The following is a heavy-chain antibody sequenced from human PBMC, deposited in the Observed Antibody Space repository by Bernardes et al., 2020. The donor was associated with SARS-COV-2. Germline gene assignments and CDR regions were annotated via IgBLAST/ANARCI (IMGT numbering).Heavy chain of an antibody. CDR1: GFTFSTYA. V-gene: IGHV3-23*01. CDR3: AKELAYGTTWRDYKYYFGMDV. D-gene: IGHD2-8*01. CDR2: ISGLGRT. Sequence: GGSLRLSCEASGFTFSTYAMSWVRQAPGKGLEWVSEISGLGRTYYADSVKGRFIISRDNSKNTLYLEMNSLRAEDTAVYYCAKELAYGTTWRDYKYYFGMDVWGQGTTVTVSS. J-gene: IGHJ6*02.